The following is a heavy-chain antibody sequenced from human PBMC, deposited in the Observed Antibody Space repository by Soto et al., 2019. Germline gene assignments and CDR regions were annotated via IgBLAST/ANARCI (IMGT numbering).Heavy chain of an antibody. V-gene: IGHV3-23*01. Sequence: GGSLRLPCATSGCNFSSYVISWVRQPPGKGLEWVSSMSRSGVSTYYADSVKGRFTISRGNSRNTLYLQMNNLRAEDTAVYYCAKDLYCGTTSCSKSYDYWGQGTLVTVSS. D-gene: IGHD2-2*01. J-gene: IGHJ4*02. CDR3: AKDLYCGTTSCSKSYDY. CDR1: GCNFSSYV. CDR2: MSRSGVST.